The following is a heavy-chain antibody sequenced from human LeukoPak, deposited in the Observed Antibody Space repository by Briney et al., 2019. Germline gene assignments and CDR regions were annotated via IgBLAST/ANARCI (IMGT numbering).Heavy chain of an antibody. J-gene: IGHJ3*02. V-gene: IGHV3-66*01. CDR3: ARGGPEDAFDI. D-gene: IGHD1-14*01. CDR2: IYSRGST. Sequence: GSLRLSCAASGFTVSTNYMSWVRQAPGKGLEWVSVIYSRGSTYYADSVKGRFTISRDNSKNTLYLQMNSLRDEDTALYYCARGGPEDAFDIWGQGTMVIASS. CDR1: GFTVSTNY.